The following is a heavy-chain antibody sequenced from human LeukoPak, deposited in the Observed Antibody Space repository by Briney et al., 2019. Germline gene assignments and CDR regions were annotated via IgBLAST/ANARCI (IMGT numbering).Heavy chain of an antibody. V-gene: IGHV3-23*01. CDR2: ISGSGGST. D-gene: IGHD3-3*01. CDR1: GFTFSSYA. J-gene: IGHJ4*02. Sequence: PGGSLRLSCAASGFTFSSYAMSWVRQAPGKGLEWASAISGSGGSTYYADSVKGRFTISRDNSKNTLYLQMNSLRAEDTAVYYCAKVGDFWSEIDYWGPGTLVTVSS. CDR3: AKVGDFWSEIDY.